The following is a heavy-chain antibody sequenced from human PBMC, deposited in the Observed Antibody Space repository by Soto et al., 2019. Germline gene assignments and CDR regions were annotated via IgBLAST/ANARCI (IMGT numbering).Heavy chain of an antibody. J-gene: IGHJ5*02. V-gene: IGHV1-58*01. D-gene: IGHD2-2*01. Sequence: QMQLVQSGPEVKKPGTSVKVSCKASGFTFTSSAVQWVRQARGQRLEWIGWIVVGSGNTNYAQKFQERVTITRDMSTSTAYMELSSLRSEDTAVYYCAAESSTGWFDPCGQGTLVTVSS. CDR1: GFTFTSSA. CDR2: IVVGSGNT. CDR3: AAESSTGWFDP.